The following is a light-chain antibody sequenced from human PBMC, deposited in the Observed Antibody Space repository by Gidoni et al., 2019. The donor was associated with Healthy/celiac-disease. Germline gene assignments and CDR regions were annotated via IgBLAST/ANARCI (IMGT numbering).Light chain of an antibody. J-gene: IGKJ2*01. Sequence: EIVLTQSPATLSLSPGERATLSCRASQSVSSHLAWYQQKPGQAPRLLIYDASNRATGIPARFSVSGSGTDFTLTISSLEPEDFAVYYCQQRSNWPPYTFGQGTKLEIK. CDR2: DAS. CDR1: QSVSSH. V-gene: IGKV3-11*01. CDR3: QQRSNWPPYT.